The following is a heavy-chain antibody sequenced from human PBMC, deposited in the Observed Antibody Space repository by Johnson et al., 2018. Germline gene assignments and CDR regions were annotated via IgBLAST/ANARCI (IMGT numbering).Heavy chain of an antibody. Sequence: QVQLVESGAEVKKPGSSVKVSCKASGGTFSSYTISWVRQAPGQGLEWMGRIIPILGIANYAQQFQGRVTITADKSTSTAYMELSSLRSEDTAVYYCAKESPEDDAFDIWGQGTMVTVSS. CDR2: IIPILGIA. CDR1: GGTFSSYT. J-gene: IGHJ3*02. V-gene: IGHV1-69*09. CDR3: AKESPEDDAFDI.